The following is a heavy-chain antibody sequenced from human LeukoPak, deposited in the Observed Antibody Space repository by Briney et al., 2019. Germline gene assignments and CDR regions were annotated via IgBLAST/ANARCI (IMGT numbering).Heavy chain of an antibody. Sequence: YALEFQGRVTITRDTSASTAYMELSSLRSEDTAVYYCATLEGIAAAGPDHWGQGTLVTVSS. D-gene: IGHD6-13*01. J-gene: IGHJ5*02. V-gene: IGHV1-3*01. CDR3: ATLEGIAAAGPDH.